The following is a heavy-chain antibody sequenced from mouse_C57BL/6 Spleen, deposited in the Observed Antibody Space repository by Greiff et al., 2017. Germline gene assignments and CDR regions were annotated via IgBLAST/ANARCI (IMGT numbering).Heavy chain of an antibody. CDR3: ARTVLDSTYFDY. V-gene: IGHV1-39*01. CDR2: LNPNYGTT. J-gene: IGHJ2*01. Sequence: VQLQQSGPELVKPGASVKISCKASGYSFTDYNMNWVKQSNGKSLEWIGVLNPNYGTTSYNPQFKGKATLPVDQSSSTAYMQLNSLTSADYAVYYCARTVLDSTYFDYWGQGTALTVSA. CDR1: GYSFTDYN.